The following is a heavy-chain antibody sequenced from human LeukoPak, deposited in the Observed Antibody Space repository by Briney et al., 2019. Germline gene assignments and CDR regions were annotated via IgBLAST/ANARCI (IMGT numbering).Heavy chain of an antibody. Sequence: SETLSLTCAVSGYSISSGYYWGWIRQPPGKGLEWIGSIYHSGSTYYNPSLKSRVTISVDTSKNRFSLKLSSVTAADTAVYYCARSQEGDYYDSSGYYIDYWGQGTLVTVSS. V-gene: IGHV4-38-2*01. D-gene: IGHD3-22*01. CDR1: GYSISSGYY. CDR3: ARSQEGDYYDSSGYYIDY. J-gene: IGHJ4*02. CDR2: IYHSGST.